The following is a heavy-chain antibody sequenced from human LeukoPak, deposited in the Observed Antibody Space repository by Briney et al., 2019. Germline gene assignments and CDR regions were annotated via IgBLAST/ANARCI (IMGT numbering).Heavy chain of an antibody. CDR3: ARGEIWSGYPFDP. CDR2: ISSSSSTI. V-gene: IGHV3-48*01. Sequence: GGSLRLSCAASGFTFSSYSMNWVRQAPGKGLEWVSYISSSSSTIYYADSVKGRFTISRDNAKNSLYLQMNSLRAEDTAVYYCARGEIWSGYPFDPWGQGTLVTVSS. D-gene: IGHD3-3*01. J-gene: IGHJ5*02. CDR1: GFTFSSYS.